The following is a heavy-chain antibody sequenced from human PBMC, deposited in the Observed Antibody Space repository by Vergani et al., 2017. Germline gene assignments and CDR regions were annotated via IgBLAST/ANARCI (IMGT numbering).Heavy chain of an antibody. CDR1: GGSISSYY. CDR3: ARDSRVVVPAALRLYSYYYMDV. D-gene: IGHD2-2*01. V-gene: IGHV4-4*07. Sequence: QVQLQESGPGLVKPSETLSLTCTVSGGSISSYYWSWIRQPAGKGLEWIRRIYTSGSTNYNTSLKSRVTMSVDTSKNQFSLKLSSVTAADTAVYYCARDSRVVVPAALRLYSYYYMDVWGKGTTVTVSS. CDR2: IYTSGST. J-gene: IGHJ6*03.